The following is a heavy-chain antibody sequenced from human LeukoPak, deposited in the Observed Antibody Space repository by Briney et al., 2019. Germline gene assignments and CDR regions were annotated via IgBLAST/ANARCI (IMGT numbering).Heavy chain of an antibody. CDR1: GFTFDDYA. CDR3: ARDPVRFLEWPTPNFDY. J-gene: IGHJ4*02. CDR2: ISWNSGSI. V-gene: IGHV3-9*01. D-gene: IGHD3-3*01. Sequence: PGRSLRLSCAASGFTFDDYAMHWVRQAPGKGLEWVSGISWNSGSIGYADSVKGRFTISRDNSKNTLYLQMNSLRAEDTAVYYCARDPVRFLEWPTPNFDYWGQGTLVTVSS.